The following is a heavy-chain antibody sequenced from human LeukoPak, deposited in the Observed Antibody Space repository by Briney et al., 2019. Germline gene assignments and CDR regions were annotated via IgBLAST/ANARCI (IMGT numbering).Heavy chain of an antibody. V-gene: IGHV3-23*01. CDR1: GFTLSSYA. CDR2: ISGSGGST. D-gene: IGHD2-15*01. Sequence: GGSLRLSCAASGFTLSSYAMSWVRQAPGKGLEWVSAISGSGGSTYYADSVKGRFTISRDNSKNTLYLQMNSLRAEDTAVYYCAKALVGYCSGGSCYPPYYFDYWGQGTLVTVSS. CDR3: AKALVGYCSGGSCYPPYYFDY. J-gene: IGHJ4*02.